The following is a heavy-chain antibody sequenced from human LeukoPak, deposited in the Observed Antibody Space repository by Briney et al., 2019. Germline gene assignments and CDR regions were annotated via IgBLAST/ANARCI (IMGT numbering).Heavy chain of an antibody. CDR1: GYTFTSYY. D-gene: IGHD1-26*01. CDR2: INPSGGST. CDR3: ARCLRRSSGSYGSGY. J-gene: IGHJ4*02. V-gene: IGHV1-46*01. Sequence: ASVKVSCKASGYTFTSYYMHWVRQAPGQGLEWMGIINPSGGSTSYAQKFQGRVTMTRDTSTSTVYMELSSLRSEDTAVHYCARCLRRSSGSYGSGYWGQGTLVTVSS.